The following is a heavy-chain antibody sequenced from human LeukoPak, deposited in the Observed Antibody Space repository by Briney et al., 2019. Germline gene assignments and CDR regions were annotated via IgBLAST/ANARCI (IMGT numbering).Heavy chain of an antibody. CDR3: AKVVVRRPEPMITFGGVIPHFGP. CDR1: GFTFSSYG. CDR2: ISGSGGST. Sequence: GGSLRLSCAASGFTFSSYGMSWVRQAPGKGLEWVSAISGSGGSTYYADSVKGRFTISRDNSKNTLYLQMNSLRAEDTAVYYCAKVVVRRPEPMITFGGVIPHFGPWGQGTLVTVSS. J-gene: IGHJ5*02. V-gene: IGHV3-23*01. D-gene: IGHD3-16*01.